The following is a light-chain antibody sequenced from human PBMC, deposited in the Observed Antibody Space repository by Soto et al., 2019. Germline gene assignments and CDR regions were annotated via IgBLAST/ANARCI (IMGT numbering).Light chain of an antibody. Sequence: EIVLTQSQATLSLSPGERATLSCRATQSGRSYLAWDQQKPGQAPRLLIYDASNRATGIPARFSGSGSGTDFTLTISSLQSEDFAVYYCQQYNNWPWTFGQGTKV. CDR3: QQYNNWPWT. CDR1: QSGRSY. V-gene: IGKV3-11*01. J-gene: IGKJ1*01. CDR2: DAS.